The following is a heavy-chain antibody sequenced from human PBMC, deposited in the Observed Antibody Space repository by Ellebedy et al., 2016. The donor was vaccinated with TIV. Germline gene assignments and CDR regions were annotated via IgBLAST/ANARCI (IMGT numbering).Heavy chain of an antibody. V-gene: IGHV3-11*06. J-gene: IGHJ5*02. CDR1: GFKFSDYQ. CDR2: ITSSSNT. Sequence: GESLKISCAASGFKFSDYQMSWIRQAPGKGLEWVSYITSSSNTNYADSVKGRFTISRDNAKNSLYLQMNSLRVEDTAVYYCARDWSGYFDPWGQGTLVTVSS. D-gene: IGHD3-3*01. CDR3: ARDWSGYFDP.